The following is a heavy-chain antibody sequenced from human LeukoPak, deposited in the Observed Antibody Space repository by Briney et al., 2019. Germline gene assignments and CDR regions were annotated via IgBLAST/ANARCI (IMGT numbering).Heavy chain of an antibody. Sequence: GGSLRLSCAASGFTFSSYSMNWVRRAPGKGLEWVSSISSSSSYIYYADSVKGRFTISRDNAKNSLYLQMNSLRAEDTAVYYCARLSKYYYMDVWGKGTTVTVSS. V-gene: IGHV3-21*01. CDR3: ARLSKYYYMDV. J-gene: IGHJ6*03. CDR1: GFTFSSYS. CDR2: ISSSSSYI.